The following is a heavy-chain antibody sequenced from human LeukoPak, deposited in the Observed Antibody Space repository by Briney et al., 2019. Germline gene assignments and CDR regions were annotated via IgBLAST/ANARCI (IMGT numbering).Heavy chain of an antibody. Sequence: GGSLRLSCAASGFTFSSYAMHWVRQAPGKGLEWVAVISYDGSNEYYADSVKGRFTISRDNSKNTLYLQMNSLRAEDTAVYYCAREGYCGGDCYSNYFDYWGQGTLVTVSS. J-gene: IGHJ4*02. V-gene: IGHV3-30-3*01. CDR3: AREGYCGGDCYSNYFDY. CDR2: ISYDGSNE. CDR1: GFTFSSYA. D-gene: IGHD2-21*02.